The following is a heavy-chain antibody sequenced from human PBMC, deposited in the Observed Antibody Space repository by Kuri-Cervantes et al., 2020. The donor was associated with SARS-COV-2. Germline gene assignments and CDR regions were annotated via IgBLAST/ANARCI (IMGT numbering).Heavy chain of an antibody. Sequence: SETLSLTCAVYGGSFSGYYWSWIRQPPGKGLEWIGEINHSGSTNYNPSLKSRVTISVDTSKNQFSLKLSSVTAAETAVYYCARPGGFLDVWGKGTTVTVSS. V-gene: IGHV4-34*01. CDR2: INHSGST. D-gene: IGHD4-23*01. CDR1: GGSFSGYY. J-gene: IGHJ6*04. CDR3: ARPGGFLDV.